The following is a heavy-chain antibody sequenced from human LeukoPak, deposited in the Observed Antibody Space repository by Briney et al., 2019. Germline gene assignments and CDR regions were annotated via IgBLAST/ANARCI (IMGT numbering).Heavy chain of an antibody. V-gene: IGHV3-53*01. J-gene: IGHJ6*03. CDR3: ARVRGYYYYYYMDV. CDR1: GFTVSSKY. CDR2: IYSGGST. Sequence: GGSLRLSCAASGFTVSSKYMSWVRQSPGKGLEWVSVIYSGGSTYYADSVKGRFTISRDNSKNTLYLQMNSLRAEDTAVYYCARVRGYYYYYYMDVWGKGTTVTISS. D-gene: IGHD3-10*01.